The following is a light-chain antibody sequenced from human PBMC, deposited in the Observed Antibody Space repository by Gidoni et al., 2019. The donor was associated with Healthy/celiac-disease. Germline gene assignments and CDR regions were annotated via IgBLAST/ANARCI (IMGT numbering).Light chain of an antibody. J-gene: IGKJ1*01. Sequence: EIVMTPSPSPLSVSPGERATLSCTASQSVSSNLAWYQQKPGQAPRLLIDGASTMATGIPARLSGSGSGTEFTLTISSLQSEDFAVYYCQQYDNLPRTFGQGTKVEIK. V-gene: IGKV3-15*01. CDR3: QQYDNLPRT. CDR1: QSVSSN. CDR2: GAS.